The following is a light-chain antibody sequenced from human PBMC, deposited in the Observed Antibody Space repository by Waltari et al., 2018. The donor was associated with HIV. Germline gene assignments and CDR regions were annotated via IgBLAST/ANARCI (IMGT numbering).Light chain of an antibody. V-gene: IGKV3-11*01. CDR3: QQRSNWQNT. CDR1: QRVSSY. J-gene: IGKJ2*01. Sequence: EIVLTQSPATLSLSPGERATLSCRASQRVSSYLAWYQQKPGQAPRLLIYDASNRATGIPARFSGSGSGTDFTLTISSREPEDFAVYYCQQRSNWQNTFGQGTKLEIK. CDR2: DAS.